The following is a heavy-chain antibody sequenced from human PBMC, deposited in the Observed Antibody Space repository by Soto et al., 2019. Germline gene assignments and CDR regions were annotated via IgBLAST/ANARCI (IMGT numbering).Heavy chain of an antibody. J-gene: IGHJ5*02. CDR1: GGTFSSYA. V-gene: IGHV1-69*13. CDR2: IIPIFGTA. Sequence: ASVKVSCKASGGTFSSYAISWVRQALGQGLEWMGGIIPIFGTANYAQKFQGRVTITADESTSTAYMELRSLRSDDTAVYYCARVVPGAEAWFGPWGQGTLVTVSS. D-gene: IGHD2-2*01. CDR3: ARVVPGAEAWFGP.